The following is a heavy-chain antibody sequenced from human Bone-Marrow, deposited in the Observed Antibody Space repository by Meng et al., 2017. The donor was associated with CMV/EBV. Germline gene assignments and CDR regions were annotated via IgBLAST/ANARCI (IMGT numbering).Heavy chain of an antibody. CDR3: ARRSDFWSGYWENYFDY. J-gene: IGHJ4*02. V-gene: IGHV4-59*01. D-gene: IGHD3-3*01. Sequence: GSLRLSCAASGFTFSSYWMSWVRQAPGKGLEWIGYIYYSGSTNYNPSLKSRVTISVDTSKNQFSLKLSSVTAADTAVYYCARRSDFWSGYWENYFDYWGQGTLVTVSS. CDR1: GFTFSSYW. CDR2: IYYSGST.